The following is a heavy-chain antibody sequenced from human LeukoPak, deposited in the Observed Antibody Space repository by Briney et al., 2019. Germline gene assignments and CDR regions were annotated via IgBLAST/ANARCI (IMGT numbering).Heavy chain of an antibody. Sequence: SETLSLTCTVSGGSISSRTYYWGWIRQPPGKGLEWIGSIYYSGSTYYNPSLKSRVTISVDTSKNQFSLKLSSVTAADTAVYYCARRYCSGGSCYRRGNYFDYWGQGTLVTVSS. V-gene: IGHV4-39*07. CDR3: ARRYCSGGSCYRRGNYFDY. CDR1: GGSISSRTYY. CDR2: IYYSGST. J-gene: IGHJ4*02. D-gene: IGHD2-15*01.